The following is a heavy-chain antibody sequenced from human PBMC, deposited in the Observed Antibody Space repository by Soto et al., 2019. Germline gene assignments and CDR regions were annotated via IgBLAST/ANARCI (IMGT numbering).Heavy chain of an antibody. J-gene: IGHJ4*02. CDR3: VRDIR. CDR2: INSDGTTT. V-gene: IGHV3-74*01. CDR1: GFTFNNFW. Sequence: EVQLVESGGGLVQPGGSLRLSCAASGFTFNNFWMYWVRQTPEKGLVWVSGINSDGTTTIYADSVKARFTISRENAKNTLYLQMNSLTVEDTAIYYCVRDIRWGQGTLVTVSS.